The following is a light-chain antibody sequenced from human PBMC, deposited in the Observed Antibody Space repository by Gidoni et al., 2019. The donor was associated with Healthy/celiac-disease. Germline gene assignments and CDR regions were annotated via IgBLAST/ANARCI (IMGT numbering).Light chain of an antibody. Sequence: QSVLTQPPSVSGAPGQRVTISCTGSRSNIGAGYDVHWYQQLPATAPKLLIYGNSNRPSGVPDRFPGSKSGTSASLAITGLQAEDEADYYCQSYDSSLSGSKVFGTGTKVTVL. CDR2: GNS. V-gene: IGLV1-40*01. J-gene: IGLJ1*01. CDR1: RSNIGAGYD. CDR3: QSYDSSLSGSKV.